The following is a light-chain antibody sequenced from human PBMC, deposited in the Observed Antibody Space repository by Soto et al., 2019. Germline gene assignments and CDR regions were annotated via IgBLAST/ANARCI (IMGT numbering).Light chain of an antibody. J-gene: IGKJ3*01. Sequence: EIVLTQSPGTLSLSPGERATLSCRASQSVTGIYLAWYQQKPGQAPRLLIYGASSRASGIPDRFSGSGSGTDFTLTISRLEPEDFAVYYCQQYGSSPPVTFGPGTKVDMK. CDR1: QSVTGIY. V-gene: IGKV3-20*01. CDR3: QQYGSSPPVT. CDR2: GAS.